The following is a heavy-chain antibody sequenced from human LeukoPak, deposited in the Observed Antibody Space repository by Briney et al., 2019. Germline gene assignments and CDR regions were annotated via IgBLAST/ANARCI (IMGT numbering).Heavy chain of an antibody. V-gene: IGHV1-2*06. CDR1: GSPFTGYY. CDR2: INPNSGGT. J-gene: IGHJ5*02. D-gene: IGHD1-20*01. Sequence: ASVKVSCKASGSPFTGYYMHWVRQAPGQGLEWMGRINPNSGGTNYAQKFQGRVTMTRDTSISTAYMELSRLRSDDTAVYYCASGITGELDNWFDPWGQGTLVTVSS. CDR3: ASGITGELDNWFDP.